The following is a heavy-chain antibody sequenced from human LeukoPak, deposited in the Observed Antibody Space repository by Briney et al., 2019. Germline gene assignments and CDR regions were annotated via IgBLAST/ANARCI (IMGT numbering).Heavy chain of an antibody. D-gene: IGHD3-10*01. CDR2: MYHSGSP. CDR1: GYSLFSGYY. V-gene: IGHV4-38-2*01. J-gene: IGHJ4*02. Sequence: SETLSLTCAVSGYSLFSGYYWGWIRPPPGKGLEWLGSMYHSGSPYYNPSLKSRVTISVDTSKNQFSLKLSSVTAADTAVYYCARGLSGSYYEYYFDYWGQGTLVTVSS. CDR3: ARGLSGSYYEYYFDY.